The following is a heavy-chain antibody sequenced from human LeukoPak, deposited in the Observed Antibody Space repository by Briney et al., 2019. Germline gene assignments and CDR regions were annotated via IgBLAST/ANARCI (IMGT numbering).Heavy chain of an antibody. CDR3: AKRGVPGIAAAGFDY. CDR2: ISGSGGST. V-gene: IGHV3-23*01. CDR1: GFTFSSYA. D-gene: IGHD6-13*01. Sequence: GGSLRLSCAASGFTFSSYAMSWVRQAPGKGLEWVSAISGSGGSTYYADSVKGRFTISRDNSKNTLYLQMNSLRAEDTAVYYCAKRGVPGIAAAGFDYWGQGTLVTVSS. J-gene: IGHJ4*02.